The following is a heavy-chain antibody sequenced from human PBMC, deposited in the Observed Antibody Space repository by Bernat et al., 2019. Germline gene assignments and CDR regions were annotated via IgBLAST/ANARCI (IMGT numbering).Heavy chain of an antibody. D-gene: IGHD3-16*01. CDR1: GFTFSSYA. CDR3: AKGGVSGWFDP. J-gene: IGHJ5*02. Sequence: EVQLLESGGGLVQPGGSLRLSCAASGFTFSSYAMCWVRPAPGQGLEWVSAISGSGGSTYYADSVKGRFTISRDNSKNTLYLQMNSLRAEDTAVYYCAKGGVSGWFDPWGQGTLVTVSS. V-gene: IGHV3-23*01. CDR2: ISGSGGST.